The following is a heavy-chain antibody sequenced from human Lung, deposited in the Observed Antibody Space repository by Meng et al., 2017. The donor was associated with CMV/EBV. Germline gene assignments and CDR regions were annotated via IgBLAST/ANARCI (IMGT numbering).Heavy chain of an antibody. Sequence: ASXXVSXKASGYTFTDYRMHWVRQAPGQGLEWMGWISPNNGATNYAQKFQGRVTMTRDTSINTAYMELNRLTYDDTAVYYCASKMYYDFWSAYRGTEGVDPFNIWXQGTXVTGSS. D-gene: IGHD3-3*01. CDR1: GYTFTDYR. J-gene: IGHJ3*02. CDR2: ISPNNGAT. CDR3: ASKMYYDFWSAYRGTEGVDPFNI. V-gene: IGHV1-2*02.